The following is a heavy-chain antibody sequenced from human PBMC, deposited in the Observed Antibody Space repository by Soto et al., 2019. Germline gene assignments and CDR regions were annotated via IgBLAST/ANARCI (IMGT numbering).Heavy chain of an antibody. CDR1: GGSFSGYY. J-gene: IGHJ2*01. Sequence: SETLSLTCAVYGGSFSGYYWSWIRQPPGKGLEWIGEINHSGSTNYNPSLKSRVTISVDTSKNQFSLKLSSVTAADTAVYYCARGRGALEGSSAGYFDLWGRGTLVTVSS. V-gene: IGHV4-34*01. D-gene: IGHD6-6*01. CDR3: ARGRGALEGSSAGYFDL. CDR2: INHSGST.